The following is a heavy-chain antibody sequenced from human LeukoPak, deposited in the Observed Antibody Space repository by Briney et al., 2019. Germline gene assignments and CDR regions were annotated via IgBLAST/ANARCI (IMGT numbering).Heavy chain of an antibody. CDR2: IYYSGST. V-gene: IGHV4-31*03. J-gene: IGHJ4*02. Sequence: SETLSLTCTVSGGSISSGGYYWSWIRQHPGKGLEWIGYIYYSGSTYYNPSLKSRVTISVDTSKNQFSLKLSSVTAADTAVYYCARGGYYDSSGYGHLPYFDYWGQGTLVTVSS. CDR3: ARGGYYDSSGYGHLPYFDY. D-gene: IGHD3-22*01. CDR1: GGSISSGGYY.